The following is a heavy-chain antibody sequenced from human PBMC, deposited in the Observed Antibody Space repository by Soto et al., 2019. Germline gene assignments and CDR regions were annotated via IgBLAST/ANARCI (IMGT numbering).Heavy chain of an antibody. J-gene: IGHJ4*02. CDR2: INSDATTT. V-gene: IGHV3-74*02. CDR1: GFTFSNYW. Sequence: EVQLVESGGGLVHPGGSLRLSCAASGFTFSNYWIHWVRQAPGKGLVWVSRINSDATTTNYADSVKGRFIISRDNARNTVYMQMNRLRAGDTARYYCENSARGSYGDYDWGPGTLVTVSS. CDR3: ENSARGSYGDYD. D-gene: IGHD4-17*01.